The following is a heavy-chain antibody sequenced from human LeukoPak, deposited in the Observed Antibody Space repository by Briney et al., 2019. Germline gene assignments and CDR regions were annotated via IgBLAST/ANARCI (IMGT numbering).Heavy chain of an antibody. CDR1: GFTFSSYW. CDR3: SRRFDS. Sequence: PGGSLRLSCAASGFTFSSYWMHWDRQAPGKGLEWVSYISSSGNSIYYADSVKGRFTVSRDNAKNSLYLQMHSLRAEDTAIYYCSRRFDSWGQGTLVTVSS. V-gene: IGHV3-21*05. J-gene: IGHJ4*02. CDR2: ISSSGNSI.